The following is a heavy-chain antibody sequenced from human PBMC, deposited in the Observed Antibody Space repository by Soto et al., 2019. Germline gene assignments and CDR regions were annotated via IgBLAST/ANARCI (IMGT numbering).Heavy chain of an antibody. CDR3: ARHSGIRDSSSPFDY. J-gene: IGHJ4*02. V-gene: IGHV4-59*08. D-gene: IGHD6-6*01. Sequence: SETLSLTCTVSGGSISSYYWSWIRQPPGKGLEWIGYIYYSGSTNYNPSLKSRVTISVDTSKNQFSLKLGSVTAADTAVYYCARHSGIRDSSSPFDYWGQGTLVTVSS. CDR1: GGSISSYY. CDR2: IYYSGST.